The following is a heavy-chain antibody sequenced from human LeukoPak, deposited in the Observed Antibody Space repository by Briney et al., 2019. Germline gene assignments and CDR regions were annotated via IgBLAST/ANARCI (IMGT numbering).Heavy chain of an antibody. CDR3: AKDYFGSLEY. CDR1: RFAFSVSW. J-gene: IGHJ4*02. CDR2: IKSDGGT. D-gene: IGHD2/OR15-2a*01. V-gene: IGHV3-74*03. Sequence: GGSLRLSCAASRFAFSVSWMHWVRQAPGKGLVWVSVIKSDGGTAYADSVKRRFTISRDNAKNTVYLQMNSLRDEDTAVYYCAKDYFGSLEYWGQGILVTVSS.